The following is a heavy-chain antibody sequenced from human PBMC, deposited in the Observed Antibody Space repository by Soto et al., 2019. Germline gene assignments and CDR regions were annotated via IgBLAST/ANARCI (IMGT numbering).Heavy chain of an antibody. D-gene: IGHD6-6*01. CDR2: ISYDGSNK. J-gene: IGHJ4*02. V-gene: IGHV3-30-3*01. CDR3: AYSSSSHFDY. Sequence: GGSLRLSCAASGFTFSSYAMHWVRQAPGKGLEWVAVISYDGSNKYYADSVKGRFTISRDNSKNTLYLQMNSLRAEDTAVYYSAYSSSSHFDYWGQGTLVTVSS. CDR1: GFTFSSYA.